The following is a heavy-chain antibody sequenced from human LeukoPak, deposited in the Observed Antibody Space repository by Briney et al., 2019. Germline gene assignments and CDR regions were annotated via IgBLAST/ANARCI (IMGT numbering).Heavy chain of an antibody. Sequence: GESLKISCKGSGYSFTNYWIGWVRQMPGKGLEWMGIIYPGDSDTTYSPSFQGQVTISADKSISTAYLQWSSLKASDTAMYYCVFSPSGSYLDSWGQGTLVTVSS. CDR2: IYPGDSDT. J-gene: IGHJ4*02. D-gene: IGHD1-26*01. CDR3: VFSPSGSYLDS. CDR1: GYSFTNYW. V-gene: IGHV5-51*01.